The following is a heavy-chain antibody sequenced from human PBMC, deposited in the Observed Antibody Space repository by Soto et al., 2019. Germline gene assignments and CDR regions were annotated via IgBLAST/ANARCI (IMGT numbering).Heavy chain of an antibody. CDR3: ARGALLVVTAPFDY. D-gene: IGHD2-21*02. V-gene: IGHV4-34*01. CDR2: INHSGST. Sequence: PSETLSLTCAVYGGSFSGYYWSWIRQPPGKGLEWIGEINHSGSTNYNPSLKSRVTISVDTSKNQFSLKLSSVTAADTAVYYCARGALLVVTAPFDYWGQGTLVTVSS. CDR1: GGSFSGYY. J-gene: IGHJ4*02.